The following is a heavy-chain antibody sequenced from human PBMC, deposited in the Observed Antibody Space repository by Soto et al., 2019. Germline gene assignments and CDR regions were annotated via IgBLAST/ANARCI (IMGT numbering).Heavy chain of an antibody. CDR2: ISAYNGNT. CDR3: ARMADPNTIFGVVIIPDP. J-gene: IGHJ5*02. Sequence: QVQLVQSGAEVKKPGASVKVSCKASGYTFTSYGISWVRQAPGQGLEWMGWISAYNGNTNYAQKLQGRVTMTTDTPTSTAYMELRSLRSDDTAVYYCARMADPNTIFGVVIIPDPWGQGTLVTVSS. CDR1: GYTFTSYG. D-gene: IGHD3-3*01. V-gene: IGHV1-18*01.